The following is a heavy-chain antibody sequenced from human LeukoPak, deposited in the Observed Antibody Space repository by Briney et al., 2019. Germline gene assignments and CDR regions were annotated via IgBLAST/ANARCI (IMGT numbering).Heavy chain of an antibody. CDR3: ARDGVAGGYFDF. D-gene: IGHD1-14*01. Sequence: ASVKVSCKASGYTFTSYGISWVRQAPGQGLEWMGWISGHNGNTNYAQKLQGRVTMTTDTSTSTAYMEVRSLRSDDTAVYYCARDGVAGGYFDFWGQGILVTVSS. CDR1: GYTFTSYG. CDR2: ISGHNGNT. V-gene: IGHV1-18*01. J-gene: IGHJ4*02.